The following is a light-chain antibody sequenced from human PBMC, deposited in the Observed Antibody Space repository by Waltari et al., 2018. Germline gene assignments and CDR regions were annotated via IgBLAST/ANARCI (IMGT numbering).Light chain of an antibody. CDR2: YKSDSEK. Sequence: QPVLTQPPSSSASTGDSDRLNCNCPSDINVGDFIIYWYQQKPGSPPRFLLYYKSDSEKAQGSGVPSRFSGSKDASANAGILLISGLQSEDEADYYCMFWPNNVWVFGGGTKLTVL. CDR3: MFWPNNVWV. V-gene: IGLV5-37*01. J-gene: IGLJ3*02. CDR1: SDINVGDFI.